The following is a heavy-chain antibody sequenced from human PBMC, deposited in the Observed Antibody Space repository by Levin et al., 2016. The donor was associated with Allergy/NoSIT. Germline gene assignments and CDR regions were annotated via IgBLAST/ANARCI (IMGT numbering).Heavy chain of an antibody. Sequence: ASVKVSCKASGYTFTNYAMHWVRQAPGQRLEWMGWINAGNGNTKYSQKFQGRVTITRDTSASTAYMELSSLRSEDTAVYYCARVDGYNYPFDYWGQGTLVTVSS. D-gene: IGHD5-24*01. CDR2: INAGNGNT. J-gene: IGHJ4*02. CDR3: ARVDGYNYPFDY. CDR1: GYTFTNYA. V-gene: IGHV1-3*01.